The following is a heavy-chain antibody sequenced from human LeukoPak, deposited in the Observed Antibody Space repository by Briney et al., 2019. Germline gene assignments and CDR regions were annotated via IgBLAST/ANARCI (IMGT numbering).Heavy chain of an antibody. CDR1: GYTFTSYG. Sequence: ASVKVSCKASGYTFTSYGISWVRQAPGQGLEWMGWISPYNGNTKYPQKLQGRVTMTTDTSTSTTYMELRSLRLDDTAVYYCAREASSSWPNWFDPWGQGTLVTVSS. J-gene: IGHJ5*02. CDR3: AREASSSWPNWFDP. CDR2: ISPYNGNT. V-gene: IGHV1-18*01. D-gene: IGHD6-13*01.